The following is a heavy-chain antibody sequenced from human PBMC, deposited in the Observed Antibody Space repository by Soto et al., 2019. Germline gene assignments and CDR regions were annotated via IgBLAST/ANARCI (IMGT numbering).Heavy chain of an antibody. V-gene: IGHV3-23*01. J-gene: IGHJ2*01. Sequence: RMCGAACRYTVCNCAMSWVRQTPGSGLEWVSSISGSGGSTFYTNSVKGRFTISRDNFRNTLYLQMNSLRVEDAAVYYCAKGVDSSTWY. CDR2: ISGSGGST. CDR3: AKGVDSSTWY. CDR1: RYTVCNCA. D-gene: IGHD6-13*01.